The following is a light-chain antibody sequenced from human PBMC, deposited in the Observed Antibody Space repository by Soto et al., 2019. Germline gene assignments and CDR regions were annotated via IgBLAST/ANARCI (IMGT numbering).Light chain of an antibody. V-gene: IGKV1-5*03. CDR2: KAS. CDR1: QSISSW. J-gene: IGKJ5*01. Sequence: DVKMSQSASTLSASIGDRVTITCRASQSISSWLAWYQQKPGKAPKLLIYKASSLESGVPSRFSGSGSGTEFTLTISSLQPDDFATYFCQQYQTYSTFGQGTRLAIK. CDR3: QQYQTYST.